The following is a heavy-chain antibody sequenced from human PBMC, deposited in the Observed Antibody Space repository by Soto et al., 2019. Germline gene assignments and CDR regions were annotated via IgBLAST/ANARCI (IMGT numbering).Heavy chain of an antibody. D-gene: IGHD1-7*01. J-gene: IGHJ6*02. V-gene: IGHV3-30*18. Sequence: PEGSLRLSCAASGFTFSSYGMHWVRQAPGKGLEWVAVISYDGSNKYYADSVKGRFTISRDNSKNTLYLQMNRLRAEDTAVYYFAKKLGMAPILNYYYYGMDVWGQGTTVTVSS. CDR3: AKKLGMAPILNYYYYGMDV. CDR2: ISYDGSNK. CDR1: GFTFSSYG.